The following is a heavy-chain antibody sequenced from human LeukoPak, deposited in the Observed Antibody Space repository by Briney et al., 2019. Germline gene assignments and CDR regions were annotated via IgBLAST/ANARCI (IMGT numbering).Heavy chain of an antibody. Sequence: GGSLRLSCVASGFTASILYMHWVRQAPGKGLEWVSVIYTGGATYYADSVKGRFTISRDDFKNTLYLQMNSLRVEDTAVYYYATRNLHSSSDILKWGQGTLVTVSS. CDR1: GFTASILY. V-gene: IGHV3-66*01. D-gene: IGHD3-9*01. J-gene: IGHJ4*02. CDR2: IYTGGAT. CDR3: ATRNLHSSSDILK.